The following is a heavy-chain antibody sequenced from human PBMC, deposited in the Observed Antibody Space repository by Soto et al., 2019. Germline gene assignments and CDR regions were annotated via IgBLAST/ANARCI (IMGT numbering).Heavy chain of an antibody. Sequence: QVQLVESGGGVVQPGRSLRLSCAASGFTFSSYGMHWVRQAPGKGLEWVAVIWYDGSNKYYVDSVKGRFTISRDNSKNTLYLQMNSLRAEDTAVYYCARDSDTGMEELDYWCQGTLVTVSS. CDR1: GFTFSSYG. CDR3: ARDSDTGMEELDY. CDR2: IWYDGSNK. J-gene: IGHJ4*02. D-gene: IGHD5-18*01. V-gene: IGHV3-33*01.